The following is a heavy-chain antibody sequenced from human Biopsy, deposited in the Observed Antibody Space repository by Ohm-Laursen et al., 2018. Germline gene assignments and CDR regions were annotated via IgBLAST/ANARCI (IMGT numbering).Heavy chain of an antibody. D-gene: IGHD3-10*01. CDR2: ISSSTSYI. V-gene: IGHV3-21*01. CDR3: ARVRLVRKVISQPGDY. Sequence: SLRLSCAASGFTFDDYAMHWVRQAPGKGLEWVSSISSSTSYIYYADSVKGRFTVSRDNAKNSLYLQMNSLRAEDTAVYYCARVRLVRKVISQPGDYWGQGTLVTVSS. CDR1: GFTFDDYA. J-gene: IGHJ4*02.